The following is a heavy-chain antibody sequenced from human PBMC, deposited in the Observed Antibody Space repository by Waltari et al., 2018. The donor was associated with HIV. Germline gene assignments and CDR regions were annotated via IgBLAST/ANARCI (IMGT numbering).Heavy chain of an antibody. CDR3: ARGVWSSSLLYYFDY. D-gene: IGHD3-3*01. CDR2: IKAGNGKT. J-gene: IGHJ4*02. V-gene: IGHV1-3*01. Sequence: QVQLVQSGAEVKKPGASVKVSCKASGFTFTNYAIQWVRQAPGQRLEWMGWIKAGNGKTKYSQNFQGRVTITRDTSASTAYMELSSLRSEEDTAIYFCARGVWSSSLLYYFDYWGQGTLVAVSS. CDR1: GFTFTNYA.